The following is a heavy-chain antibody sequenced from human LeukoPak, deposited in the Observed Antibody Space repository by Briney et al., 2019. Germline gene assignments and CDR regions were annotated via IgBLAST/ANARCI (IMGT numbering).Heavy chain of an antibody. D-gene: IGHD3-22*01. Sequence: PSETLSLTCAVYGGSFSGYYWSWIRQPPGKGLEWIGEINHSGSTNYNPSLKSRVTISVDTSKNQFSLKLSSVTAADTAVYYCARDPDDSFLFDYWGQGTLVTVSS. J-gene: IGHJ4*02. CDR1: GGSFSGYY. CDR2: INHSGST. V-gene: IGHV4-34*01. CDR3: ARDPDDSFLFDY.